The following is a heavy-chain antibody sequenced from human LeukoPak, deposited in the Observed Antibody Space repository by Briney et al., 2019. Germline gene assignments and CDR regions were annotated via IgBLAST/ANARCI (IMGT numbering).Heavy chain of an antibody. CDR2: ISWNSGSI. D-gene: IGHD2-2*01. J-gene: IGHJ4*02. CDR3: AKSLLRSSTSCSDY. Sequence: GRSLRLSCAASGFTFDDYAMHWVRQAPGKGLEWVSGISWNSGSIGYADSVKGRFTISRDNAKNSLYLQMNSLRAEDTALYYCAKSLLRSSTSCSDYWGQGTLVTVSS. CDR1: GFTFDDYA. V-gene: IGHV3-9*01.